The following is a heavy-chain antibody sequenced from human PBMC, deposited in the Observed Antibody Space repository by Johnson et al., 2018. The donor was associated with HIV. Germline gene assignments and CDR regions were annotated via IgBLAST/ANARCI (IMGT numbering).Heavy chain of an antibody. CDR2: IYSGGST. D-gene: IGHD3-10*01. Sequence: VQLVESGGGLVQPGRSLRLSCAASEFTFDDYAMHWVRQAPGKGLEWVSVIYSGGSTYYADSVKGRFTISRDNSKNTLYLQMNSLRAEDTAVYYCAREAWGFGERVDAFDIWGQGTMVTVSS. J-gene: IGHJ3*02. V-gene: IGHV3-66*01. CDR1: EFTFDDYA. CDR3: AREAWGFGERVDAFDI.